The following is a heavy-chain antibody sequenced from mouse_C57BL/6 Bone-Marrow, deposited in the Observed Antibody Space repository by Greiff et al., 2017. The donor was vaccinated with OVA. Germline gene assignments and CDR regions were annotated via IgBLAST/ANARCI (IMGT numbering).Heavy chain of an antibody. V-gene: IGHV5-17*01. J-gene: IGHJ3*01. CDR1: GFTFSDYG. Sequence: EVMLVESGGGLVKPGGSLKLSCAASGFTFSDYGMHWVRQAPEKGLEWVAYISSGSSTIYYADTVKGRFTISRDNAKNTLFLQMTSLRSEDTAMYYCARPYYGSSYGGFAYWGQGTLVTVSA. CDR3: ARPYYGSSYGGFAY. CDR2: ISSGSSTI. D-gene: IGHD1-1*01.